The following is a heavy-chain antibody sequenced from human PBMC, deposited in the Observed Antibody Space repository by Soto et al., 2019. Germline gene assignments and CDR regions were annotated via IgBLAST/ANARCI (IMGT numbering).Heavy chain of an antibody. V-gene: IGHV3-7*04. CDR3: ARWIRGTPDS. CDR2: ISPDGSVT. D-gene: IGHD3-10*01. CDR1: GFTFSTYW. Sequence: GGSLRLSCAASGFTFSTYWMGWVRQAPGKGLEWVANISPDGSVTYYVDSMKGRFIISRDNAKNSLYLQVNSLRAEDTAVYYCARWIRGTPDSWGQGTLVTVSS. J-gene: IGHJ5*01.